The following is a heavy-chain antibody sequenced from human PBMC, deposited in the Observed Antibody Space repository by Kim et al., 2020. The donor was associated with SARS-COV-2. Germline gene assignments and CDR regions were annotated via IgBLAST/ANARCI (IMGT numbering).Heavy chain of an antibody. Sequence: ASVKVSCKASAYTFAPYAVHWMRQAPGQSLQWMGWVNAGNGNTRYSQSFQGRVTITRDPSATSVYMELSRLTSEDTAVYYCAREGGGSIGLGFDPWGQGTLVSVSS. D-gene: IGHD3-16*02. CDR2: VNAGNGNT. CDR3: AREGGGSIGLGFDP. J-gene: IGHJ5*02. CDR1: AYTFAPYA. V-gene: IGHV1-3*01.